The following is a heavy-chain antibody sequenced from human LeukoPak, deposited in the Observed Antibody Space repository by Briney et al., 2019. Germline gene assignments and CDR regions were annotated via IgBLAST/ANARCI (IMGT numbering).Heavy chain of an antibody. CDR3: ARIGGFGEKIDY. CDR1: GGSFSGYY. D-gene: IGHD3-10*01. V-gene: IGHV4-34*01. Sequence: SETLSLTCAVYGGSFSGYYWSWIRQPPGKGLEWIGEINHSGSTNCNPSLKSRVTISVDTSKNQFSLKLSSVTAADTAVYYCARIGGFGEKIDYWGQGTLVTVSS. J-gene: IGHJ4*02. CDR2: INHSGST.